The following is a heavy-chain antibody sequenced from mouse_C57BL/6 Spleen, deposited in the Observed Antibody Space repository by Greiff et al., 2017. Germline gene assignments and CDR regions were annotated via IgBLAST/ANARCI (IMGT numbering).Heavy chain of an antibody. CDR1: GYSFTGYY. CDR3: ARSATVGDY. Sequence: VQLQQSGPELVKPGASVKISCKASGYSFTGYYMNWVKQSPEKSLEWIGEINPSTGGTTYNQKFKAKATLTVDKSSSTAYMQLKSLTSEDSAVYYCARSATVGDYWGQGTTLTVSS. CDR2: INPSTGGT. J-gene: IGHJ2*01. D-gene: IGHD1-1*01. V-gene: IGHV1-42*01.